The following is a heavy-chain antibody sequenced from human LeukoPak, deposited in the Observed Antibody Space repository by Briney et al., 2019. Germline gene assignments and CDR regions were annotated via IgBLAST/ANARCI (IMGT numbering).Heavy chain of an antibody. CDR1: GGSISTSNYY. V-gene: IGHV4-39*07. CDR3: ARDLMGINWFDP. D-gene: IGHD1-26*01. Sequence: SETLSLTCTVSGGSISTSNYYWGWIRQPPGKGLEWIGNIFYSGSTYYSPSLRSRVTISVDTSKNQFSLKLSSVTAADTAVYYCARDLMGINWFDPWGQGTLVTVSS. J-gene: IGHJ5*02. CDR2: IFYSGST.